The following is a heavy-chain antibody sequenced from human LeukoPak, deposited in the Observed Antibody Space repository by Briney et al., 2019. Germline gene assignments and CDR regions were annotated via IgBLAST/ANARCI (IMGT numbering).Heavy chain of an antibody. D-gene: IGHD3-10*01. CDR2: IYYSGST. CDR1: GGSISTYY. CDR3: AKVAKYYYGSETYFFFEH. Sequence: NPSETLSLTCTVSGGSISTYYWSWIRQPPGKGLEWIGYIYYSGSTSYNPSLKSRVTISVDTSKNQFSLNLRSVTAADTAVYYCAKVAKYYYGSETYFFFEHWGQGILVTVSS. V-gene: IGHV4-59*12. J-gene: IGHJ4*02.